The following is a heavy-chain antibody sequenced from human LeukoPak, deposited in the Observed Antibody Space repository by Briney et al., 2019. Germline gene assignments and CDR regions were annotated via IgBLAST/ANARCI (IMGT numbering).Heavy chain of an antibody. D-gene: IGHD3-22*01. CDR1: GGSISSCY. Sequence: SETLSLTCTVSGGSISSCYWSWIRQPAGKGLEWIGRIYTSGSTNYNPSLKSRVTMSVDTSKNQFSLKLSSVTAADTAVYYCARDRYSSGYYGFDYWGQGTLVTVSS. CDR2: IYTSGST. J-gene: IGHJ4*02. CDR3: ARDRYSSGYYGFDY. V-gene: IGHV4-4*07.